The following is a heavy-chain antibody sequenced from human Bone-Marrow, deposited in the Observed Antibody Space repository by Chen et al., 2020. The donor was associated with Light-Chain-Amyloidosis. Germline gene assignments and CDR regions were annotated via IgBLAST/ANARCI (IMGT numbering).Heavy chain of an antibody. Sequence: EVQLLESGGGLVQPGGSLRLSCAASGFTFSSYAMSWVRQAPGKGLEWVSAISGSGGSTYYADSVKGRFTISRDNSKNTLYLQMNSLRAEDTAVYYCAKVQRVAVAGILVYYYYGMDVWGQGTTVTVSS. V-gene: IGHV3-23*01. J-gene: IGHJ6*02. CDR1: GFTFSSYA. D-gene: IGHD6-19*01. CDR2: ISGSGGST. CDR3: AKVQRVAVAGILVYYYYGMDV.